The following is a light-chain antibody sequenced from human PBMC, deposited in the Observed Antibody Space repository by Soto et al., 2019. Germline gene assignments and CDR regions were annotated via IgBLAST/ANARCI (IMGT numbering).Light chain of an antibody. J-gene: IGKJ1*01. CDR2: GAS. Sequence: EVVLTQSPVSLSLSPGERATFSCRASQGVSSYFFAWYQQKPGHAPSLLIDGASSRATGIPDRFSGRGSGTDSSPTISMLETEDFAVYYCQQFERSVTFGQGTKVEI. CDR3: QQFERSVT. CDR1: QGVSSYF. V-gene: IGKV3-20*01.